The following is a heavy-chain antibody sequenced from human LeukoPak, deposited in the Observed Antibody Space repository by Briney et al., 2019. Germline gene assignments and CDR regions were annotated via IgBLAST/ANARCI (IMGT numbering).Heavy chain of an antibody. CDR2: IYYSGST. V-gene: IGHV4-59*08. CDR1: GGSISSYY. D-gene: IGHD2-15*01. J-gene: IGHJ4*02. Sequence: PSETLSLTCTVSGGSISSYYWSWIRQAPGKGLEWMGYIYYSGSTNYNPSLKSRVTISVDTSKNQFSLELSSVTAADTAVYYCARLRIAAAPGYYFDHWGQGNLVTVSS. CDR3: ARLRIAAAPGYYFDH.